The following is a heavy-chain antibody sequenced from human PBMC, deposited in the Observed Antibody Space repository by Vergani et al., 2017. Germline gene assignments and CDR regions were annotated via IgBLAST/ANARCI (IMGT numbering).Heavy chain of an antibody. V-gene: IGHV3-15*01. Sequence: EVQVVESGGGLIKPGGSLRLSCVASGITFKNAWINWVRQAPGKGLEWIGRIRSKNDGGTADYAAPLKGRFTISRDDSKDSAFLLVNNLKTEDTAVYFCYTDYDDYWGQGTLVTVSS. J-gene: IGHJ4*02. CDR1: GITFKNAW. D-gene: IGHD2-2*02. CDR2: IRSKNDGGTA. CDR3: YTDYDDY.